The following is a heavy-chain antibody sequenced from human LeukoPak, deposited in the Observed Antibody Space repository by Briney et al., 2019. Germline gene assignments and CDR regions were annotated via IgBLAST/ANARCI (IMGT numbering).Heavy chain of an antibody. CDR1: GHTLIELS. V-gene: IGHV1-2*02. CDR2: INPNSGGT. CDR3: ARGSALYSSSPYYYYYMDV. D-gene: IGHD6-6*01. Sequence: GASVKVSCKISGHTLIELSMHWVRQAPGQGLEWMGWINPNSGGTNYAQKFQGRVTMTRDTSISTAYMELSRLRSDDTAVYYCARGSALYSSSPYYYYYMDVWGKGTTVTVSS. J-gene: IGHJ6*03.